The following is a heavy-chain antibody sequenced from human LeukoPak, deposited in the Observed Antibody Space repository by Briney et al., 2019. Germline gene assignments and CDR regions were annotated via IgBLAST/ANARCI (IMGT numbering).Heavy chain of an antibody. CDR3: ARSDSSSWSLFRFDP. D-gene: IGHD6-13*01. Sequence: SETLSLTCTDSGGSISSYYWSWIRQPPGKGLEWIGYIYYSGSTNYNPSLKSRVTISVDTSKNQFSLKLSSVTAADTAVYYCARSDSSSWSLFRFDPWGQGTLVTVSS. V-gene: IGHV4-59*01. CDR2: IYYSGST. J-gene: IGHJ5*02. CDR1: GGSISSYY.